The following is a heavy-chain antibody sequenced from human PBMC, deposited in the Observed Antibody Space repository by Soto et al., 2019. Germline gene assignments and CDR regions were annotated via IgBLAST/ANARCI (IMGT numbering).Heavy chain of an antibody. J-gene: IGHJ4*02. Sequence: PGGSLRLSCAASGFTFSNYWMTWVRQAPGKGLEWVANIKEDGSEKHYVDSAKGRFTISRDNAKNSLYLQMNSLRVEDTAVYFCSRDVVVGATALNYWGQGALVTVSS. CDR2: IKEDGSEK. CDR3: SRDVVVGATALNY. V-gene: IGHV3-7*01. D-gene: IGHD1-26*01. CDR1: GFTFSNYW.